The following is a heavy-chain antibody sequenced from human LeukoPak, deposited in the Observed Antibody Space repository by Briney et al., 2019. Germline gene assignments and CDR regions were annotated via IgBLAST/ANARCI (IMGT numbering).Heavy chain of an antibody. CDR3: TKVPDTWLQADP. CDR1: GGSISKSSSY. CDR2: IYYSGST. J-gene: IGHJ5*02. V-gene: IGHV4-39*01. Sequence: PSETLSLTCTVSGGSISKSSSYWGWIRQPPGKGLEWIGTIYYSGSTYYNPTLKSRVTISLATSKNQFSLKLSSVTAADTAVYFCTKVPDTWLQADPWGQGTLVTVSS. D-gene: IGHD2-2*01.